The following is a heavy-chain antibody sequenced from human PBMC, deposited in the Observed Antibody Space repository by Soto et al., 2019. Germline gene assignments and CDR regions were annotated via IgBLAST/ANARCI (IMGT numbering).Heavy chain of an antibody. CDR2: IGGSGSSA. J-gene: IGHJ5*02. V-gene: IGHV3-23*01. Sequence: EVQLLESGGGLVQPGGSLRLSCAASGLTFKNFAVSWVRQAPGKGMEWVSAIGGSGSSANYADSVKGRFTVSRDDSKSTLYLQMSGLRVDDTALYYCAKDAVAYNGEWDWFDLWGQGTLVTVSS. CDR3: AKDAVAYNGEWDWFDL. CDR1: GLTFKNFA. D-gene: IGHD3-10*01.